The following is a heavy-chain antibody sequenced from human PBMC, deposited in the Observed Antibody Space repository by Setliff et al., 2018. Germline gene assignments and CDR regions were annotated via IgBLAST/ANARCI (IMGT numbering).Heavy chain of an antibody. J-gene: IGHJ5*02. CDR2: ISNSDSTI. CDR1: GFTFSDYY. CDR3: ARKIAAAGTAWFDP. Sequence: GGSLRLSCAASGFTFSDYYMSWIRQAPGKGLEWVSYISNSDSTIYYADSVKGRFTISRDNAKNSLYLQMNSLRAEDTAVYYCARKIAAAGTAWFDPWGQGTLVTVSS. D-gene: IGHD6-13*01. V-gene: IGHV3-11*04.